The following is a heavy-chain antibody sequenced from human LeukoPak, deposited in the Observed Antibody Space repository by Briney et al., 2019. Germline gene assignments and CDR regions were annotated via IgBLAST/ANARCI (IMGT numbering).Heavy chain of an antibody. J-gene: IGHJ4*02. CDR2: INPNCGGT. D-gene: IGHD6-19*01. CDR3: ARGLRYSSGRIVGY. Sequence: ASVKVSCKASGYTFTGYYMHWVRQAPGQGLEWMGWINPNCGGTNYAQKVQGRVTMTRDTSISTAYMEMSRLRSDDTALYYCARGLRYSSGRIVGYWGQGTLVTVSS. CDR1: GYTFTGYY. V-gene: IGHV1-2*02.